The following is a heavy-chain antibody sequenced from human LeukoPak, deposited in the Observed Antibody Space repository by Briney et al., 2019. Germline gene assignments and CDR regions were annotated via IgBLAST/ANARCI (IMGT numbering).Heavy chain of an antibody. CDR2: IGTSSDAI. V-gene: IGHV3-48*02. Sequence: GGSLRLSCSASGFTFSTYNMNWVRQAPGKGLEWVSFIGTSSDAIYYADPVKGRFTISRDNAKKSLYLQMNSLRDEDTAVYYCARNLDSWSQGALVTVSS. CDR3: ARNLDS. J-gene: IGHJ5*01. CDR1: GFTFSTYN.